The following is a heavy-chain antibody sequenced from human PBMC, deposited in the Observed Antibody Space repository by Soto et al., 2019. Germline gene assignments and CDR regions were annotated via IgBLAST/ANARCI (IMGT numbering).Heavy chain of an antibody. CDR1: GGSISSYY. V-gene: IGHV4-59*01. CDR2: IYYSGST. D-gene: IGHD3-3*01. CDR3: TRDGGRYYAMDV. J-gene: IGHJ6*02. Sequence: PSQTLSLTCTVSGGSISSYYWSWIRQPPGKGLEWIGYIYYSGSTNYNPSLKSRVTISVETSKTQFFLKLNSVTAAETAVYFCTRDGGRYYAMDVWGQGTTVTVS.